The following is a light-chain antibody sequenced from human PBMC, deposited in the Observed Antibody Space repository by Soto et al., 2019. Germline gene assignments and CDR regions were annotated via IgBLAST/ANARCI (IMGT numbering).Light chain of an antibody. CDR2: GAS. V-gene: IGKV3-20*01. CDR3: QQYGGSPRVT. Sequence: EIVLTQSPGSLSLSPGDRATLSYRASQSVTSNYLAWYQQTPGQAPRLLIYGASSRATGIPDRFSGSGSGTDFTLTISRLEPEDFAVYYCQQYGGSPRVTFGGGTKVEMK. CDR1: QSVTSNY. J-gene: IGKJ4*01.